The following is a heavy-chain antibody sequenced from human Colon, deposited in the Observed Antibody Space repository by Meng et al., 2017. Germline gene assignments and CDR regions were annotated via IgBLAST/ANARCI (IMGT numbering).Heavy chain of an antibody. D-gene: IGHD6-13*01. J-gene: IGHJ4*02. V-gene: IGHV3-21*06. CDR1: RFTFSRYT. Sequence: GGSLRLSCAASRFTFSRYTVNWVRQPPGKGLEWVSSISSSSGFLYYADSVQGRFTISRDNAKNSLYLEMSSLRVDDMAIYYCTREISAGYYDYWGRGTLVTVSS. CDR3: TREISAGYYDY. CDR2: ISSSSGFL.